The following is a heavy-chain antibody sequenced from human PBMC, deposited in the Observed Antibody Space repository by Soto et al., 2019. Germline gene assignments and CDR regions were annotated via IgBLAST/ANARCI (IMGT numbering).Heavy chain of an antibody. J-gene: IGHJ6*02. Sequence: GASVKVSCKASGYTFTGYYMHWVRQAPGQGLEWMGWINPNSGGTNYAQKFQGRVTMTRDTSISTAYMELSRLRSDDTAVYYCARDLYSNKNYYYYGMDVWGQGTTVTVS. CDR3: ARDLYSNKNYYYYGMDV. CDR2: INPNSGGT. CDR1: GYTFTGYY. D-gene: IGHD4-4*01. V-gene: IGHV1-2*02.